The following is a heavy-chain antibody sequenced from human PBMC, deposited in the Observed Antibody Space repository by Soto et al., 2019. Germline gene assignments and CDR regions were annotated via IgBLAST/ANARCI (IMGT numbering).Heavy chain of an antibody. J-gene: IGHJ5*02. CDR2: ISGSGGST. CDR3: ARPYYYGSGSYTRFYP. D-gene: IGHD3-10*01. Sequence: PGGSLRLSCAASGFTFSSYAMSWVRQAPGKGLEWVSAISGSGGSTYYADSVKGRFTISRDNSKNTLYLQMNSLRAEDTAVYYCARPYYYGSGSYTRFYPWGQGTLVTVS. CDR1: GFTFSSYA. V-gene: IGHV3-23*01.